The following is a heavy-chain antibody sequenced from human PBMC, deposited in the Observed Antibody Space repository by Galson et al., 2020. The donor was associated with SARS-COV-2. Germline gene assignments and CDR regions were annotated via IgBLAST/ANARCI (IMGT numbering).Heavy chain of an antibody. D-gene: IGHD1-20*01. Sequence: ASVKVSCKASGYTFTSYYMHWVRQAPGQGLEWMGIINPSGGSTSYAQKFQGRVTMTRDTSTSTVYMELSSLRSEDTAVYYCALSRYNWNDVGYWGQGTLVTVSS. CDR2: INPSGGST. V-gene: IGHV1-46*03. CDR3: ALSRYNWNDVGY. CDR1: GYTFTSYY. J-gene: IGHJ4*02.